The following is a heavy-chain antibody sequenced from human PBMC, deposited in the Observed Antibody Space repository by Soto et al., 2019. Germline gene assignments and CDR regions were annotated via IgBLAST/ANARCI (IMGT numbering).Heavy chain of an antibody. CDR1: GGTFSSYA. D-gene: IGHD6-13*01. CDR3: ASPAPLVDYYYYYGMDV. Sequence: ASVKVSCKASGGTFSSYAISWVRQAPGQGLEWMGGIIPIFGTANYAQKFQGRVTITADESTSTAYMELSSLRSEDTAVYYCASPAPLVDYYYYYGMDVWGQGTTVTVSS. J-gene: IGHJ6*02. V-gene: IGHV1-69*13. CDR2: IIPIFGTA.